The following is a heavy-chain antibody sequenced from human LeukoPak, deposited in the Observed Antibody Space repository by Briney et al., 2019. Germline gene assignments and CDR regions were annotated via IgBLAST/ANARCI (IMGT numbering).Heavy chain of an antibody. CDR2: ISSGGSTI. D-gene: IGHD6-13*01. V-gene: IGHV3-48*03. Sequence: GGSLRLSCAASGFSFSSYEMNWVRQAPGKGLEWVSYISSGGSTIYYADSVKGRFTISRDNAKNSLYLQMNSLRAEDTAVYYCARDYSSSWDTFDFWGQGTLVTVSS. CDR3: ARDYSSSWDTFDF. J-gene: IGHJ4*02. CDR1: GFSFSSYE.